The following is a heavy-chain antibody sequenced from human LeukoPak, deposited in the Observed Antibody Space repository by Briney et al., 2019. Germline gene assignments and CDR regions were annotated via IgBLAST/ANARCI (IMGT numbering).Heavy chain of an antibody. D-gene: IGHD1-26*01. CDR3: AKDPSIVGATIPGHFDY. Sequence: PGGSLRLSCAASGFTFSSCGMHWVRQAPGKGLEWVAFIRYDGSNKYYADSVKGRFTISRDNSKNTLYLQMNSLRAEDTAVYYCAKDPSIVGATIPGHFDYWGQGTLVTVSS. CDR1: GFTFSSCG. V-gene: IGHV3-30*02. J-gene: IGHJ4*02. CDR2: IRYDGSNK.